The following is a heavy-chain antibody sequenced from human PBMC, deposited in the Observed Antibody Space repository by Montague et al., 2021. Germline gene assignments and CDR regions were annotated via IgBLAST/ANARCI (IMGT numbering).Heavy chain of an antibody. Sequence: SLRLYCAASGFTFSNYWMSWVRQAPGKGLEWVANIKQDGSEKHYVDSVKGRFTTSRDNAKNSLYLQMNSLRAEDTAVYFCARDQGQGYCGGDCYVGLDYWGQGTLVTVSS. CDR3: ARDQGQGYCGGDCYVGLDY. D-gene: IGHD2-21*01. CDR2: IKQDGSEK. V-gene: IGHV3-7*01. CDR1: GFTFSNYW. J-gene: IGHJ4*02.